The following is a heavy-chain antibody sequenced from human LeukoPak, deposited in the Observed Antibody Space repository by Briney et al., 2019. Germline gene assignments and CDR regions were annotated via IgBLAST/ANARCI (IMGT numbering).Heavy chain of an antibody. V-gene: IGHV3-21*03. Sequence: GGSLRLSCAASGFTFSSYNMNWVRQAPGKGLEWVSSITSGSSYIYYADSVKGRFTISRDNAKNSLYLQMNSLRAEDTAVYYCATDPYSGSYGNYYYYFMDVWGKGTTVTISS. CDR2: ITSGSSYI. CDR3: ATDPYSGSYGNYYYYFMDV. D-gene: IGHD1-26*01. J-gene: IGHJ6*03. CDR1: GFTFSSYN.